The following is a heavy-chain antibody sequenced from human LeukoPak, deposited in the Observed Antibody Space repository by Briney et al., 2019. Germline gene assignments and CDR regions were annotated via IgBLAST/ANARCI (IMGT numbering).Heavy chain of an antibody. CDR3: AKGLGIGELWVDS. Sequence: GGSLRLSCASSGFIFSSYGMSWVRQAPGKGIEWVSSTSGSGAGTYYADSVKGRFTISRDNSKNTVYLQMNSLRAEDTAVYYCAKGLGIGELWVDSWGQGTLVTVSS. J-gene: IGHJ4*02. D-gene: IGHD3-10*01. V-gene: IGHV3-23*01. CDR2: TSGSGAGT. CDR1: GFIFSSYG.